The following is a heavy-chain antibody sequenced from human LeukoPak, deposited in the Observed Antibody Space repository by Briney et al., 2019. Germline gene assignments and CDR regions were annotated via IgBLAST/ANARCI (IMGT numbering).Heavy chain of an antibody. CDR1: GGSFSGYY. V-gene: IGHV4-34*01. J-gene: IGHJ5*02. Sequence: PSETLSLTCAAYGGSFSGYYWSWIRQPPGKGLEWIGEINHSGSTNYNPSLKSRVTTSVDTSKNQFSLKLSSVTAADTAVYYCARFGYSSSWNWFDPWGQGTLVTVSS. CDR3: ARFGYSSSWNWFDP. D-gene: IGHD6-13*01. CDR2: INHSGST.